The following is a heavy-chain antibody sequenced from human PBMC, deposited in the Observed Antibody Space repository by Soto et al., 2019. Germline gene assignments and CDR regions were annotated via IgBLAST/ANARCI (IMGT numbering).Heavy chain of an antibody. J-gene: IGHJ4*02. D-gene: IGHD3-22*01. CDR2: IYYSGST. V-gene: IGHV4-59*01. CDR3: ARSHSYYYDSSGYYYVY. Sequence: TLSLTCTVSGGSISSYYWSWIRQPPGKGLEWIGYIYYSGSTNYNPSLKSRVTISVDTSKNQFSLKLSSVTAADTAVYYCARSHSYYYDSSGYYYVYWGQGTLVTVSS. CDR1: GGSISSYY.